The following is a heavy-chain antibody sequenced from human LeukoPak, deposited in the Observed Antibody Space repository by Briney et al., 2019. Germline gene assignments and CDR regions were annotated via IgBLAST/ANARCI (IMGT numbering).Heavy chain of an antibody. Sequence: SQTLSLTCTVSGGSISNGDYYWSWIRQPPGKGLEWIGYIYYSGSTYYNPSLKSRVTISVDTSKNQFSLKLSSVTAADTAVYYCARQYGSGSYYNWCDPWGQGTLVTVSS. CDR3: ARQYGSGSYYNWCDP. D-gene: IGHD3-10*01. J-gene: IGHJ5*02. CDR1: GGSISNGDYY. V-gene: IGHV4-30-4*01. CDR2: IYYSGST.